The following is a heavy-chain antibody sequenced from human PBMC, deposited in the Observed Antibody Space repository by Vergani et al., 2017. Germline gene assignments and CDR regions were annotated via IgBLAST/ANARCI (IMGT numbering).Heavy chain of an antibody. Sequence: QVQLQQWGAGLLKPSETLSLTCAVYGGSFSGYYWSWIRQPPGKGLEWIGEINHSGSTNYNPSLKSRVTISVDTSKNQFSLKLRSVTAADTAVYYCATRDGYNCFDYWGQGTLVTVSS. CDR2: INHSGST. J-gene: IGHJ4*02. D-gene: IGHD5-24*01. CDR3: ATRDGYNCFDY. V-gene: IGHV4-34*01. CDR1: GGSFSGYY.